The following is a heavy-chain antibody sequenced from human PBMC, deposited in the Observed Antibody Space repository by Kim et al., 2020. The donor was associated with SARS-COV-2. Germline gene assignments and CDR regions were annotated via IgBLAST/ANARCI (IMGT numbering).Heavy chain of an antibody. CDR2: INHSGST. CDR3: ARGSLVSNAYYYGSGSYYMVH. Sequence: SETLSLTCAVYGGSFSGYYWSWIRQPPGKGLEWIGEINHSGSTTYNPSLKSRVTISVATSKNQFSLKLSSVTAADTAVYYCARGSLVSNAYYYGSGSYYMVHWGQGTLVTVSS. D-gene: IGHD3-10*01. J-gene: IGHJ4*02. V-gene: IGHV4-34*01. CDR1: GGSFSGYY.